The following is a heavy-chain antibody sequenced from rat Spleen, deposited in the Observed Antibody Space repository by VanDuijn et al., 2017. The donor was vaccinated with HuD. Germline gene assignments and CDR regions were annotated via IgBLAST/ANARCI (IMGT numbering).Heavy chain of an antibody. D-gene: IGHD1-11*01. Sequence: EVQLVESGGGLVQPGRSLKLSCAASGFTFSDYYMAWVRQAPTKGLEWVASITHDGGCTYYPDSVKGRFTISRDNAKSTLYLQMNSLRSEDTATYYCTAGGGYWDYWGQGVMVTVSS. V-gene: IGHV5-20*01. J-gene: IGHJ2*01. CDR3: TAGGGYWDY. CDR2: ITHDGGCT. CDR1: GFTFSDYY.